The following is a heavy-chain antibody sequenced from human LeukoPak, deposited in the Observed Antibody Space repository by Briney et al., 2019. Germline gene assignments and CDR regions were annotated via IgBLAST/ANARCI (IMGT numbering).Heavy chain of an antibody. V-gene: IGHV3-30*18. CDR3: AKDSQPRDYYDSSGYYTN. D-gene: IGHD3-22*01. CDR2: ISYDGSNK. J-gene: IGHJ4*02. CDR1: GFTFSSYG. Sequence: GSLRLSCAASGFTFSSYGMHWVRQAPGKGLEWVAVISYDGSNKYYADSVKGRFTISRDNSKNTLYLQMNSLRAEDTAVYYCAKDSQPRDYYDSSGYYTNWGQGTLVTVSS.